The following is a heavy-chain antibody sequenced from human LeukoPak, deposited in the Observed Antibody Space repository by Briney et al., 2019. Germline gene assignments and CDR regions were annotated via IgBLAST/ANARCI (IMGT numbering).Heavy chain of an antibody. CDR2: ISGDGSST. CDR1: GLTFSSYW. V-gene: IGHV3-74*01. D-gene: IGHD4-17*01. Sequence: PGGSLRLSCAASGLTFSSYWMHWVRQAPGKGLVWVSRISGDGSSTAYADSVKGRFTISRDNAENTLYLQMNSLRAEDTAVYHCARGQTTVPPTAGLMDVWGPGTTVTVSS. CDR3: ARGQTTVPPTAGLMDV. J-gene: IGHJ6*01.